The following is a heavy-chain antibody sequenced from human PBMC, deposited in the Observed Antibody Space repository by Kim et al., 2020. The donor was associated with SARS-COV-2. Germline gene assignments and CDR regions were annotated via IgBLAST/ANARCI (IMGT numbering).Heavy chain of an antibody. V-gene: IGHV4-34*01. CDR1: GGSFSGYY. CDR2: INHSGST. Sequence: SETLSLTCAVYGGSFSGYYWSWIRQPGKGLEWIGEINHSGSTNYNPSLKSRVTISVDTSKNQFSLKLSSVTAADTAVYYCARAGGWAIAAPGIPKGWFDPWGQGTLVTVSS. J-gene: IGHJ5*02. CDR3: ARAGGWAIAAPGIPKGWFDP. D-gene: IGHD6-13*01.